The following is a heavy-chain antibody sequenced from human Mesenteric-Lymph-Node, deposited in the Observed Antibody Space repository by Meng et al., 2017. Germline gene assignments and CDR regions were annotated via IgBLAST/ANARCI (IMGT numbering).Heavy chain of an antibody. CDR1: GYTFTSDG. J-gene: IGHJ5*02. CDR2: ISAYNGNT. Sequence: QVQLVQSGAEVKKPGASVKVSCKASGYTFTSDGISWVRQAPGQGLEWMGWISAYNGNTNYAQKLQGRVTMTTDTSTSTAYMELRSLRSDDTAVYYCARDTLYYDILTGYSPTNWFDPWGQGTLVTVSS. V-gene: IGHV1-18*01. D-gene: IGHD3-9*01. CDR3: ARDTLYYDILTGYSPTNWFDP.